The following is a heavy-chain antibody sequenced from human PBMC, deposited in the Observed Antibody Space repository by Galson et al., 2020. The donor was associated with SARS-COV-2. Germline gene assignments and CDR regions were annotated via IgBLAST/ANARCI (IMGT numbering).Heavy chain of an antibody. Sequence: GGSLRLSCAASGFTFNHYWMSWVRQAPGKGLEWVANVKHDGTDKNHVDSVRGRFTISRDNARNSLFLQMNSLRAEDTAIYYCARDTAGGYFDYWGQGTRVTVSP. CDR2: VKHDGTDK. J-gene: IGHJ4*02. D-gene: IGHD2-8*02. CDR3: ARDTAGGYFDY. CDR1: GFTFNHYW. V-gene: IGHV3-7*03.